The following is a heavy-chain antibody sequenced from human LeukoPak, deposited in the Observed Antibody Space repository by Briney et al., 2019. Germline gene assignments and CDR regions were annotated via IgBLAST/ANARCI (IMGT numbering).Heavy chain of an antibody. J-gene: IGHJ3*02. Sequence: GGSLRLSCAASAASGFTFSSYAFHWVRQAPGKGLEWVAVISYDGNNKYYADSVRGRFTISRDNSKNTLYLQMNSLRAEDTAVYYCAKVGRGVIVLDAFDIWGQGTMVTVSS. CDR3: AKVGRGVIVLDAFDI. CDR2: ISYDGNNK. CDR1: GFTFSSYA. V-gene: IGHV3-30-3*01. D-gene: IGHD3-10*01.